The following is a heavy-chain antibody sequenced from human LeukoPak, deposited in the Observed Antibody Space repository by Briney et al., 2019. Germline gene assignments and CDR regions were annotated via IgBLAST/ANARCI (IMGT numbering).Heavy chain of an antibody. Sequence: ASVKVSCKASGYTLTGYYMHWVRQAPGQGLEWMGWINPNSGGTNYSQKFQGRVTMTRDTSISTAYMELSRLRSDDTAVYFCARELWVAATNYDSWGQGTLVTVSS. D-gene: IGHD2-15*01. CDR3: ARELWVAATNYDS. CDR2: INPNSGGT. CDR1: GYTLTGYY. J-gene: IGHJ4*02. V-gene: IGHV1-2*02.